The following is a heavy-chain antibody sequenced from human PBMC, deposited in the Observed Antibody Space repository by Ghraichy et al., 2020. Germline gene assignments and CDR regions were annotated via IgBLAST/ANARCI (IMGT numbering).Heavy chain of an antibody. Sequence: SETLSLTCTVSGGSISSYYWSWIRQPPGKGLEWIGYIYYSGSTNYNPSLKSRVTISVDTSKNQFSLKLSSVTAVDTAVYYCARHPRYSSSWYDYWGQGTLVTVSS. CDR2: IYYSGST. V-gene: IGHV4-59*01. D-gene: IGHD6-13*01. CDR3: ARHPRYSSSWYDY. CDR1: GGSISSYY. J-gene: IGHJ4*02.